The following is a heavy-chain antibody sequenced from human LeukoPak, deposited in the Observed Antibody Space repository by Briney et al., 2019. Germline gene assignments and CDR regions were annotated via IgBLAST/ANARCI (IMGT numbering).Heavy chain of an antibody. CDR2: INHSGST. CDR1: GGSFSGYY. CDR3: ASREPDYGDW. Sequence: SETLSLTCAVYGGSFSGYYWSWIRQPPGKGLEWIGEINHSGSTTYNPSLKSRVTISIDTSKNQFSLKLTSVTAADTAIYYCASREPDYGDWWGQGTLVTVSS. D-gene: IGHD1-14*01. V-gene: IGHV4-34*01. J-gene: IGHJ4*02.